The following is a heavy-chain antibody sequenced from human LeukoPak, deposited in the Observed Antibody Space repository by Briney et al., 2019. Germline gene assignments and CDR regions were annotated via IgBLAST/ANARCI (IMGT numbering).Heavy chain of an antibody. J-gene: IGHJ3*02. CDR3: ARDWEAYDSSGYYSGDAFDI. V-gene: IGHV4-61*02. CDR1: GGSISSGSYY. CDR2: IYTSGST. Sequence: SETLSLTCTVSGGSISSGSYYWSWIRQPAGKGLEWIGRIYTSGSTNYNPSLKSRVTISVDTSKNQFSLKLSSVTAADTAVYYCARDWEAYDSSGYYSGDAFDIWGQGTTVTVSS. D-gene: IGHD3-22*01.